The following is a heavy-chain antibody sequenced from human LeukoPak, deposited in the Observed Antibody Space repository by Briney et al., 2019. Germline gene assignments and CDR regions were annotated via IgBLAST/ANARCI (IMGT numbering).Heavy chain of an antibody. CDR3: ARDGGMLGFDP. J-gene: IGHJ5*02. CDR2: INHSGST. D-gene: IGHD2-15*01. V-gene: IGHV4-34*01. CDR1: GGSFSGYY. Sequence: SETLSLTCAVYGGSFSGYYWSWIRQPPGKGLEWIGEINHSGSTNYNPSLKSRVTTSVDTSKNQFSLKLSSVTAADTAVYYCARDGGMLGFDPWGQGTLVTVSS.